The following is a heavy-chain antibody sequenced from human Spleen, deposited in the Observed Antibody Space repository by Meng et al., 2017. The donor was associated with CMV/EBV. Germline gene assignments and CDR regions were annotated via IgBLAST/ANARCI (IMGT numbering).Heavy chain of an antibody. CDR2: INWNGGST. V-gene: IGHV3-20*04. CDR1: GFIFDDYD. J-gene: IGHJ4*02. D-gene: IGHD1-26*01. Sequence: SCAASGFIFDDYDMSWVRQPPGKGLEWVSGINWNGGSTGYVDSVKGRFTISRDNAKNSLYLQMNSLRAEDTAFYYCARRGGSYYLDYWGQGTLVTVSS. CDR3: ARRGGSYYLDY.